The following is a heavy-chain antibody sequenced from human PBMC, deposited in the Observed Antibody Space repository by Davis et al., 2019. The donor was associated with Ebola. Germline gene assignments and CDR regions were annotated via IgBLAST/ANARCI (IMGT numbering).Heavy chain of an antibody. D-gene: IGHD6-19*01. J-gene: IGHJ5*02. CDR3: AKDSSGWSFNWFDP. CDR1: GFTSSSYS. CDR2: ISSSSSTI. V-gene: IGHV3-48*04. Sequence: GGSLRLSCAASGFTSSSYSMNWVRQAPGKGLEWVSYISSSSSTIYYADSVKGRFTISRDNAKNSLYQQMNSLRAEDTALYYCAKDSSGWSFNWFDPWGQGTLVTVSS.